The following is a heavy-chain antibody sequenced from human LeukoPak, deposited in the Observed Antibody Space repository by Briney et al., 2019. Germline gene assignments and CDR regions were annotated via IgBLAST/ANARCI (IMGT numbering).Heavy chain of an antibody. V-gene: IGHV3-74*01. J-gene: IGHJ4*02. Sequence: GGSLRLSCAASGFTFSAYWMHWVRQAPGKGLVWVSRINSDGSSITYADSVKGRFTISRDNAKNTLYLQMDSLRAEGTAVYYCVRDRTATAYFDCWGQGTLVTVSS. CDR3: VRDRTATAYFDC. D-gene: IGHD5-18*01. CDR1: GFTFSAYW. CDR2: INSDGSSI.